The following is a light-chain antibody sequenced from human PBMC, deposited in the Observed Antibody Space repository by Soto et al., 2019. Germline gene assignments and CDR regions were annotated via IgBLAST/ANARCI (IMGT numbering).Light chain of an antibody. CDR3: QQYNSYWT. J-gene: IGKJ1*01. CDR2: KAS. CDR1: QSISSW. V-gene: IGKV1-5*03. Sequence: DIQMTQSPSTLSASVGDRVTITCRASQSISSWLAWYQQKPGKAPKLLIYKASSLESGVPSRFSGSGSGTKFTLTSSSLQPDDFSTYYCQQYNSYWTFGQGTKVEIK.